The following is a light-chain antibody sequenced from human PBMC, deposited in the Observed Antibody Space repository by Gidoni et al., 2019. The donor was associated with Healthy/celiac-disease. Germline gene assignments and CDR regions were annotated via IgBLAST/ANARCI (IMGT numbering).Light chain of an antibody. CDR2: GAS. CDR1: QSVSSN. CDR3: QQYNNWPLRGFT. J-gene: IGKJ3*01. V-gene: IGKV3-15*01. Sequence: EIVMTQSPATLSVSPGDRATLSCRASQSVSSNLAWYQQKPGQAPRLLIYGASTRATGIPARFSGSGSGTEFTLTISSLQSEDFAVYYCQQYNNWPLRGFTFGPGTKVDIK.